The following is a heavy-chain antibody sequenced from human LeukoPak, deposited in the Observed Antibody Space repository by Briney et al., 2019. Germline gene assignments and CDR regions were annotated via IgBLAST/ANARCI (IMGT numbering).Heavy chain of an antibody. CDR3: ASMTTVTRCFDY. V-gene: IGHV4-30-4*01. J-gene: IGHJ4*02. CDR2: IYYSGST. D-gene: IGHD4-17*01. CDR1: GGSISSGDYY. Sequence: PSETLSLTCTVSGGSISSGDYYWSWIRQPPGKGLEWIGYIYYSGSTYYNPSLKSRVTISVDTSKNQFSLKLSSVTAADTAVYYCASMTTVTRCFDYWGQGTLVTVSS.